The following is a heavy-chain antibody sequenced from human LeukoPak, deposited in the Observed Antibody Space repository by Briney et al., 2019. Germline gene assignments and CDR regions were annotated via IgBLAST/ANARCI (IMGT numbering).Heavy chain of an antibody. CDR2: IHNNGNR. D-gene: IGHD6-13*01. CDR1: GGSVSYYY. J-gene: IGHJ5*02. V-gene: IGHV4-4*07. CDR3: AREQTRYSSSWGFDP. Sequence: SETLSLTCSVSGGSVSYYYWSWIRQSAGKGLEWIGRIHNNGNRNYNPSLRARVTMSVDTSKNQFSLNLTSVTAADTAVYYCAREQTRYSSSWGFDPWGQGTLVTVSS.